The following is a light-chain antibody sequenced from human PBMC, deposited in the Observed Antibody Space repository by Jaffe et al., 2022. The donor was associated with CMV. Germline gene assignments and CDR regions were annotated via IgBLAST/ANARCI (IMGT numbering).Light chain of an antibody. CDR3: ASWDDSLRGPV. J-gene: IGLJ2*01. CDR2: RND. CDR1: SSRIGSNY. Sequence: HSVLAQPPSASGTPGQTVTISCSGNSSRIGSNYVYWYQQLPGRAPRLLIYRNDQRPSGVPDRFSGSKSGTSASLAISGLQSEDEADYHCASWDDSLRGPVFGGGTKLTVL. V-gene: IGLV1-47*01.